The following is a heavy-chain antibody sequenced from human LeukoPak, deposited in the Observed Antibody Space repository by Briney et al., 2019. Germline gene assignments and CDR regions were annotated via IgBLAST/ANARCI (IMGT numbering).Heavy chain of an antibody. D-gene: IGHD3-22*01. CDR1: GGSISSSNW. V-gene: IGHV4-4*02. Sequence: SGTLSLTCAVSGGSISSSNWWSWVRQPPGKGLEWIGEIYHSGSTNYNPSLKSRVTISVDTSKNQFSLKLSSVTAADTAVYYCARQYYYASSGYHNWFDPWGQGTLVTVSS. CDR3: ARQYYYASSGYHNWFDP. CDR2: IYHSGST. J-gene: IGHJ5*02.